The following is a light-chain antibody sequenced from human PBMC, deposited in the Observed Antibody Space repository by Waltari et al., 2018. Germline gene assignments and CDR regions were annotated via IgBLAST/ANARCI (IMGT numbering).Light chain of an antibody. V-gene: IGKV1-5*03. Sequence: CRSRQSLNNWWAWDQQKPGKAPKRLIYNASTLENGVPSRFSGSGSGAEFTLTISSLQPDDVASYYCQQYDGNSRTFGQGTKVEIK. CDR2: NAS. J-gene: IGKJ1*01. CDR3: QQYDGNSRT. CDR1: QSLNNW.